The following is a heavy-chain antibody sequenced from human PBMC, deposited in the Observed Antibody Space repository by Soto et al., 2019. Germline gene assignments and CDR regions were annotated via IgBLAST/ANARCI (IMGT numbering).Heavy chain of an antibody. CDR1: GLTVSHNY. V-gene: IGHV3-53*01. CDR2: LYTEGTT. J-gene: IGHJ6*02. D-gene: IGHD3-16*01. CDR3: VRPRPSGENYGMDV. Sequence: VGSLRLSCVASGLTVSHNYMAWVRQAPEMGLEWVSILYTEGTTYYADSVKGRFTISRDSSKNTLFLQMDSLRAEDTAVYYCVRPRPSGENYGMDVWGQGTTVIVSS.